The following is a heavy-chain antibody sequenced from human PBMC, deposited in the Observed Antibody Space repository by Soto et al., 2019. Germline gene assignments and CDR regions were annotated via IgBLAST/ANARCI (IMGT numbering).Heavy chain of an antibody. CDR3: AKAAQTRFNWNDLGNWFDP. Sequence: SVKVSCKESGGTFSSYAIAWVRQAPGQGLEWMGGIIPIFGIPNYAQKFQGRVAITADESTNTAYMELSSLRSDDTAVYYCAKAAQTRFNWNDLGNWFDPWGQGTQITV. CDR2: IIPIFGIP. CDR1: GGTFSSYA. V-gene: IGHV1-69*13. J-gene: IGHJ5*02. D-gene: IGHD1-1*01.